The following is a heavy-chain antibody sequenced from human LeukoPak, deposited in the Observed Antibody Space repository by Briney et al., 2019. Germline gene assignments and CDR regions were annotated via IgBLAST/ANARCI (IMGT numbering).Heavy chain of an antibody. CDR2: IRGKANSDAT. V-gene: IGHV3-73*01. J-gene: IGHJ6*02. CDR3: TSGSLTGYYYGMDV. CDR1: GFTFSGST. Sequence: QSGGSLRLSCAASGFTFSGSTIHWVRQASGKGLEWVGRIRGKANSDATTDAASVKGRFTISRDDSKNTAYLQMNSLKTEDTAVYYCTSGSLTGYYYGMDVWGQGTTVTVSS.